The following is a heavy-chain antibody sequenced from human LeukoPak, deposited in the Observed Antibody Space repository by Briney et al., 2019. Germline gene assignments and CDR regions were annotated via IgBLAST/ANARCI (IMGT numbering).Heavy chain of an antibody. CDR1: GFTFNTYS. D-gene: IGHD5-24*01. CDR3: ARDRWLQSQRYFDY. Sequence: PGGSLRLSCEASGFTFNTYSMNWARQAPGKGLEWVSSIDSSGGYMFYADSVKGRFTISRDNAKNSLYVQMDSLRAEDTAVYYCARDRWLQSQRYFDYWGQGILVTVSS. J-gene: IGHJ4*02. V-gene: IGHV3-21*01. CDR2: IDSSGGYM.